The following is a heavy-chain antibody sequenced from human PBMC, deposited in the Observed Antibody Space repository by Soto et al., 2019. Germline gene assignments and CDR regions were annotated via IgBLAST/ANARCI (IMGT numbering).Heavy chain of an antibody. V-gene: IGHV3-30*18. D-gene: IGHD4-17*01. Sequence: GGPLRLSCAASGFTFSSYGMHWVRQAPGKGLEWVAVISYDGSNKYYADSVKGRFTISRDNSKNTLYLQMNSLRAEDTAVYYCAKDSDDDYQYYYYYYGMDVWGQGTTVTVSS. J-gene: IGHJ6*02. CDR1: GFTFSSYG. CDR3: AKDSDDDYQYYYYYYGMDV. CDR2: ISYDGSNK.